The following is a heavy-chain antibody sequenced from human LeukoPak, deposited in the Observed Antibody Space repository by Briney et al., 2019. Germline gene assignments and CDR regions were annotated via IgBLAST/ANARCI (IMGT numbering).Heavy chain of an antibody. J-gene: IGHJ4*02. CDR1: GYTFTSYG. V-gene: IGHV1-18*01. CDR3: ARGYGYSSGLFDY. CDR2: IYVYNGNT. D-gene: IGHD5-18*01. Sequence: ASVKVSCKVSGYTFTSYGISWVRQAPGEGLEWMGWIYVYNGNTNYAQKLQGRVTMATDTFTSTAYMELRSLRSDDTAIYYCARGYGYSSGLFDYWGQGTLVTVSS.